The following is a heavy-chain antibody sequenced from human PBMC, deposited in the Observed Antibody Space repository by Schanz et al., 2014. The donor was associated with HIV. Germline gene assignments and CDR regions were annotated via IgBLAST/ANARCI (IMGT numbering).Heavy chain of an antibody. D-gene: IGHD3-16*01. CDR3: ARVANWDYYGMDV. CDR2: IVSSGGDT. Sequence: EVQLVESGGGLVKPGGSLRLSCTTSGFTFSDYAMSWVRQAPGKGLEWVSVIVSSGGDTYYADFVEGRFTISRDNSKNTLYLQMNSLRGEDTAVYYCARVANWDYYGMDVWGRGTTVTVSS. V-gene: IGHV3-23*04. J-gene: IGHJ6*02. CDR1: GFTFSDYA.